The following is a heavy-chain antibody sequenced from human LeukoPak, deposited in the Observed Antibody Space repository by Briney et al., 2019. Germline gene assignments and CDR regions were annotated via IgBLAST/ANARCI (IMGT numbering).Heavy chain of an antibody. V-gene: IGHV4-31*03. CDR2: IYYSGST. D-gene: IGHD3-3*01. CDR3: ASLTYDFWSGYPNNWFDP. CDR1: GGSISSGGYY. Sequence: SQTLSLTCTVSGGSISSGGYYWSWLRQHPGKGLEWIGYIYYSGSTYYNPSLKSRFTISVDTSKNQLSLKLSSVTAADTAVYYCASLTYDFWSGYPNNWFDPWGQGTLVTVSS. J-gene: IGHJ5*02.